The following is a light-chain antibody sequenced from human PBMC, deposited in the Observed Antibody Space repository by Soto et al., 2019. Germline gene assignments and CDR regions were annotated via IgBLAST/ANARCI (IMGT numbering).Light chain of an antibody. CDR2: DVT. CDR1: SSDVGGYDY. Sequence: QSALTQPASVSGSPGQSITISCTGTSSDVGGYDYVSWYQQHPGKAPQLMIYDVTNRPSGVSNRFSGSKSGNTASLTISGLQADDQATYSCSSYTSSTSYVFGTGTKVTVL. V-gene: IGLV2-14*01. J-gene: IGLJ1*01. CDR3: SSYTSSTSYV.